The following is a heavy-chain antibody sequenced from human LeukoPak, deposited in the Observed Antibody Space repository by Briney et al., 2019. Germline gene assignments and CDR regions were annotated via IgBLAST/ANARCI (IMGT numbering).Heavy chain of an antibody. CDR3: PLDYYYYYGMDV. Sequence: GSLRLSCPASGFTFNTSAMSWIRQPPGKGLEWIGEINHSGSTNYNPSLKSQVTISVDTSKNQFSLKLSSVTAADTAVSPSPLDYYYYYGMDVWGKGTTVTVSS. J-gene: IGHJ6*04. V-gene: IGHV4-34*08. D-gene: IGHD1-26*01. CDR2: INHSGST. CDR1: GFTFNTSA.